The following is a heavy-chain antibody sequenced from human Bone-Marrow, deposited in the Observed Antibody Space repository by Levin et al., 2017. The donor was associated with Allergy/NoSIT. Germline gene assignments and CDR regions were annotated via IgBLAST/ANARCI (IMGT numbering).Heavy chain of an antibody. D-gene: IGHD2-8*02. CDR3: ARDVFRFSTGWRGMDV. CDR2: MNPNAGGT. V-gene: IGHV1-2*02. CDR1: EYSFSDNY. Sequence: ASVKVSCKAFEYSFSDNYIHWVRQAPGQGLEWMGWMNPNAGGTYYAQKFEGRVTMTGDTSISTAYMELSSLTSDDPAVYFCARDVFRFSTGWRGMDVWGQGTTVIVSS. J-gene: IGHJ6*02.